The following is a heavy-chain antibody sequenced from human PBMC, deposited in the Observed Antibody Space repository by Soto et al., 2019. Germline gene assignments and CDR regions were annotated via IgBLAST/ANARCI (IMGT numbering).Heavy chain of an antibody. CDR2: IKSDGTGK. Sequence: DVQLVESGGGLVQPGGSLRLSCAASGFTFSTYWMTWVRQAPGKGLEWVANIKSDGTGKYYVDSVKGRLTISRDNAKNPVYLQMNRRRAEDTAVYYCARDSGGGFDYWGQGTLVTVSS. CDR3: ARDSGGGFDY. J-gene: IGHJ4*02. CDR1: GFTFSTYW. V-gene: IGHV3-7*01. D-gene: IGHD3-16*01.